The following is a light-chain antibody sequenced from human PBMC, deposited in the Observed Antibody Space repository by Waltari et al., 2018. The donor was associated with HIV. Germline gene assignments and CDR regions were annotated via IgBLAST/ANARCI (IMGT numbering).Light chain of an antibody. CDR2: EVT. V-gene: IGLV2-14*01. Sequence: HSALTQPASLSGPHRHSITISCAGTSSHVGDYAYVSWYHHPPGHAPKLVIYEVTNRPLGVSERFSGSKSGNTASLTISYLLTEDEGFYYCASFTSNTWVFGGGTEVTVL. CDR3: ASFTSNTWV. J-gene: IGLJ3*02. CDR1: SSHVGDYAY.